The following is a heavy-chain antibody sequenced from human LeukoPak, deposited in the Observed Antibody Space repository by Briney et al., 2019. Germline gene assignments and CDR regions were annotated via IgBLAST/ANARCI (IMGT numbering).Heavy chain of an antibody. D-gene: IGHD1-26*01. J-gene: IGHJ4*02. V-gene: IGHV3-23*01. CDR2: ISGDGDST. Sequence: GGSLRLSCAASGFTFSGRAITWVRQAPGKGLECASVISGDGDSTYYTDSVRGRFTISRDNSKNTLYLQMNSLRAEDTAVYYCARGRELLYYFDYWGQGTLVTVSS. CDR3: ARGRELLYYFDY. CDR1: GFTFSGRA.